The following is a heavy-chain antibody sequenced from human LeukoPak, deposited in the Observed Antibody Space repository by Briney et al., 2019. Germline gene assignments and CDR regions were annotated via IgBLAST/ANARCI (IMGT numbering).Heavy chain of an antibody. CDR3: VKSRGSGYRYGNFDY. D-gene: IGHD3-16*02. J-gene: IGHJ4*02. V-gene: IGHV3-23*01. CDR1: GFTFSNYA. Sequence: PGGSLRLSCAASGFTFSNYAMSWVRQAPGKGLEWVSTISGSGGSTYYADSVKGRFTISRDNSNNTLDLQMNSLRAEDTAVFYCVKSRGSGYRYGNFDYWGQGTLVTVSS. CDR2: ISGSGGST.